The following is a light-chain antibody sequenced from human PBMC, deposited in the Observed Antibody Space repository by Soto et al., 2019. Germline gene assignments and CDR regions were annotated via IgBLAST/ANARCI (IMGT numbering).Light chain of an antibody. Sequence: EVVLTQSPATLSLSPGEKATLSCRASQSISTFLAWYQQKPGLAPRLLIYDASNRATGIPDRFSGSGSGTDFTLTISSLEPEDFAVYYCEQCAKWTSKWSFGQGTKVEIK. CDR2: DAS. V-gene: IGKV3-11*01. J-gene: IGKJ1*01. CDR1: QSISTF. CDR3: EQCAKWTSKWS.